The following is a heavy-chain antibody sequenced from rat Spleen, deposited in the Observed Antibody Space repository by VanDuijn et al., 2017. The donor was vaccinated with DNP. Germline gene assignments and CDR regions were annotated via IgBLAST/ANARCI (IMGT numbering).Heavy chain of an antibody. CDR3: ARGNYPGINTFDY. V-gene: IGHV5-7*01. D-gene: IGHD1-4*01. Sequence: EVQLVESGGGLVQPGRSLKLSCAASGFTFSDYNMAWVRQAPKKVLEWVATITYDGTRTYYRDSVKGRFTISRDNADNALYLQMNSLRSEDTATYYCARGNYPGINTFDYWGQGVMVTVSS. CDR1: GFTFSDYN. J-gene: IGHJ2*01. CDR2: ITYDGTRT.